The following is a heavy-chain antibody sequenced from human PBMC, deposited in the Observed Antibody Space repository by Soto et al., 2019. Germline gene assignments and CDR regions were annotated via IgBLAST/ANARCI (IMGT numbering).Heavy chain of an antibody. D-gene: IGHD6-19*01. Sequence: QLQLQESGPGLVKPSETLSLTCTVSGGSISSSSYYWGWIRQPPGKGLEWIGSIYYSGSTYYNPSLKSRVTISVATSKNQVSLKLSSVTAADTAVYYCARQRYSSGWHYFDYWGQGTLVTVSS. J-gene: IGHJ4*02. CDR2: IYYSGST. V-gene: IGHV4-39*01. CDR3: ARQRYSSGWHYFDY. CDR1: GGSISSSSYY.